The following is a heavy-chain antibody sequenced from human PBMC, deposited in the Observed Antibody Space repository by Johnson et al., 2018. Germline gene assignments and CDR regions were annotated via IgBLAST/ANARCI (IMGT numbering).Heavy chain of an antibody. CDR2: INSDGSTT. CDR1: GFTFSSYW. Sequence: VQLQESGGGVVQPGRSLRLSCAASGFTFSSYWMHWVRQAPGKGLVCVSRINSDGSTTTYADSVKGRFTISRDNAKNTLYLQMNSLRAEDTAVYYCARRDGYNFGVFDIWGQGTMVTVSS. CDR3: ARRDGYNFGVFDI. V-gene: IGHV3-74*01. J-gene: IGHJ3*02. D-gene: IGHD5-24*01.